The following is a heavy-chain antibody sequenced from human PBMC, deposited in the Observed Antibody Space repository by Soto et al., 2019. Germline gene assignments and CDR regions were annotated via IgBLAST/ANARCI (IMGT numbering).Heavy chain of an antibody. CDR2: IWYDGSKK. CDR1: GFTFSSFG. CDR3: ARDASYYSLWSGYYPSRNGMDV. D-gene: IGHD3-3*01. Sequence: GGSLRLSCAASGFTFSSFGMHWFRQAPGKGLEWVSLIWYDGSKKSYGDSVKCRFTISRDNSRNTVYLQMNSLRADDTAVYYCARDASYYSLWSGYYPSRNGMDVWCQGTTVTVSS. J-gene: IGHJ6*02. V-gene: IGHV3-33*01.